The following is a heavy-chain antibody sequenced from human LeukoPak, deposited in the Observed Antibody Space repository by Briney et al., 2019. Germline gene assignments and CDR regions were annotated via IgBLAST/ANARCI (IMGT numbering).Heavy chain of an antibody. CDR2: ISSSGDT. V-gene: IGHV3-23*01. Sequence: GGSLRLSCAASGFTFTNYAMSWVRQAPGKGLEWLSAISSSGDTYYADSVRGRFTISRDNSKNTLYLQMNRLRAEDTAVYYCAKDAVGATAYYFDYWGQGTLVTVSS. CDR1: GFTFTNYA. J-gene: IGHJ4*02. CDR3: AKDAVGATAYYFDY. D-gene: IGHD1-26*01.